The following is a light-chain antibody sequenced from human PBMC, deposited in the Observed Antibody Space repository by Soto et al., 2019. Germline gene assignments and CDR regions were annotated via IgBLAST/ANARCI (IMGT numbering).Light chain of an antibody. V-gene: IGKV1-39*01. CDR1: QSISSS. CDR2: AAS. J-gene: IGKJ1*01. Sequence: DIQMTQSPSSLSASVGDRVTITCRASQSISSSLNWYQQKPGKAPKLLIYAASTLQSGVPSRFSGSGSGTDFTLTISSLQPEDFATDYCQQSYSAPWTFGQGTKVEIK. CDR3: QQSYSAPWT.